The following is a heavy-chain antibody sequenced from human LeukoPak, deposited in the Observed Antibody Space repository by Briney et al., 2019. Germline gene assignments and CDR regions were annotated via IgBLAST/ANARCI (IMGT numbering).Heavy chain of an antibody. CDR2: IKQDGSEK. CDR3: ARDIGVPAAIAIDY. CDR1: GYTFSSYW. V-gene: IGHV3-7*01. D-gene: IGHD2-2*02. J-gene: IGHJ4*02. Sequence: GGSLRLSCAASGYTFSSYWMSWVRQAPGKGLEWVAKIKQDGSEKYYVDSVKGRFTISRDNAKNSLYLQMNSLRAEDTAVYYCARDIGVPAAIAIDYWGQGTLVTVSS.